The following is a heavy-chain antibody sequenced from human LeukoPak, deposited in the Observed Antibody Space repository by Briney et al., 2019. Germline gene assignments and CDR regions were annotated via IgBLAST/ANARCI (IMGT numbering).Heavy chain of an antibody. CDR3: ARDLMVNRIQLWLRY. CDR2: INPNSGGT. D-gene: IGHD5-18*01. CDR1: GYTFTGYY. J-gene: IGHJ4*02. V-gene: IGHV1-2*02. Sequence: GASVKVSCKAPGYTFTGYYMHWVRQAPGQGLEWMGWINPNSGGTNYAQKFQGRVTMTRDTSISTAYMELSRLRSDDTAVYYCARDLMVNRIQLWLRYWGQGTLVTVSS.